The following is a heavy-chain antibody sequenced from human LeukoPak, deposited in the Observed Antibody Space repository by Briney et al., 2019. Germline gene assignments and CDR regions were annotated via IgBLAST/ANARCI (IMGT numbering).Heavy chain of an antibody. Sequence: ASVKVSCKASGYTFTNYGISWVRQAPGQGLEWMGWIYPYTGNTNYAQMVQGRVTMTTDTSTRTAYMELTSLTSDDTAVYYCARGGQQLVWFDSWGQGTLVTVSS. V-gene: IGHV1-18*01. D-gene: IGHD6-13*01. CDR2: IYPYTGNT. CDR1: GYTFTNYG. CDR3: ARGGQQLVWFDS. J-gene: IGHJ5*01.